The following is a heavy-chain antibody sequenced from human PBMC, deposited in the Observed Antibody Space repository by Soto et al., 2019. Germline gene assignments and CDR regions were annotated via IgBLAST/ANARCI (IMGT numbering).Heavy chain of an antibody. V-gene: IGHV1-69*02. CDR1: GGTLSSYT. J-gene: IGHJ6*03. CDR3: SSDSALEDGDYLGSYYCYHFDV. D-gene: IGHD4-17*01. Sequence: QVQLVQSGAEVKKSGSSVRVSCKASGGTLSSYTINWVRQAPGQGLEYMGGIIPLLGVAKYAQKFQGRVTLTADKSTSTAYLVLGSLRSEDTAVYYCSSDSALEDGDYLGSYYCYHFDVWGKGTSVTVSS. CDR2: IIPLLGVA.